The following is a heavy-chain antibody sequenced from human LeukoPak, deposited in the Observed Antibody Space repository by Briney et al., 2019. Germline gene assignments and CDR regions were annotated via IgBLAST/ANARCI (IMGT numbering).Heavy chain of an antibody. CDR3: ARGGYYYDSSGYHDY. CDR1: GGTFSSYA. V-gene: IGHV1-69*13. D-gene: IGHD3-22*01. Sequence: ASVKVSCKASGGTFSSYAISWVRQAPGQGLEWMGWISGYNGHTNYAQKFQGRVTITADESTSTAYMELSSLRSEDTAVYYCARGGYYYDSSGYHDYWGQGTLVTVSS. J-gene: IGHJ4*02. CDR2: ISGYNGHT.